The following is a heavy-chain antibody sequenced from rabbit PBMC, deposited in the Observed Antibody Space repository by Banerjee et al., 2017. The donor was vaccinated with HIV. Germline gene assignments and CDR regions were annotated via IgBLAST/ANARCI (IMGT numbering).Heavy chain of an antibody. V-gene: IGHV1S40*01. CDR2: IDSGSRDFS. Sequence: SLEESGGDLVKPGASTTLTCTASGFSFRSRDYMCCVRQAPGKGLEWIACIDSGSRDFSYFASWAKGRFTISKTSSTTVTLQMTSLTAADTATYFCARDTSSSFSSYGMDLWGPGTLVTVS. D-gene: IGHD1-1*01. CDR3: ARDTSSSFSSYGMDL. J-gene: IGHJ6*01. CDR1: GFSFRSRDY.